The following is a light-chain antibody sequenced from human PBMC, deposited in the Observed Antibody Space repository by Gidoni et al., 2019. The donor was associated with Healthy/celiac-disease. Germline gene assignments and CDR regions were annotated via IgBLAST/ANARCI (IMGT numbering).Light chain of an antibody. J-gene: IGKJ5*01. CDR2: DAS. V-gene: IGKV1-33*01. CDR1: QDISNY. CDR3: QQYDNLLRIT. Sequence: DIQMTQSPSSLSASVGDRVTITCQASQDISNYLNWYQQKPGKAPKLPIYDASNLETGVPSRFSGSGSGTDFTFTISSLQPEDIATYYCQQYDNLLRITFGQGTRLEIK.